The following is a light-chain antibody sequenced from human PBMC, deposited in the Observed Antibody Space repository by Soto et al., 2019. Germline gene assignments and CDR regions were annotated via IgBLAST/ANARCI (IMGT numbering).Light chain of an antibody. Sequence: QSALTQPASVSGSPGQSITISCTGTSRDVGSYDLVSWYQHHPGKAPRLLIYEVADRPSGISNRFSGSKSGNTASLTISGLQAEDEADYYCCSYAGTVSAIFGGGTKVTVL. CDR3: CSYAGTVSAI. V-gene: IGLV2-23*02. CDR2: EVA. J-gene: IGLJ2*01. CDR1: SRDVGSYDL.